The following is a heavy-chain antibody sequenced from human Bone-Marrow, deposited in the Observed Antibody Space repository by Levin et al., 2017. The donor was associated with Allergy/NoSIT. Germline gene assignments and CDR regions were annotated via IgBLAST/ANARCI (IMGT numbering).Heavy chain of an antibody. Sequence: SCTTSGFTFGDYAMSWVRQAPGKGLEWVGFIRGKTYGGTTEYAASVKGRFTISRDDSKSIAYLQMNSLKTEDTAIYYCTRRPRNLSFDYWGQGTLVTVSS. CDR2: IRGKTYGGTT. CDR3: TRRPRNLSFDY. CDR1: GFTFGDYA. V-gene: IGHV3-49*04. D-gene: IGHD2/OR15-2a*01. J-gene: IGHJ4*02.